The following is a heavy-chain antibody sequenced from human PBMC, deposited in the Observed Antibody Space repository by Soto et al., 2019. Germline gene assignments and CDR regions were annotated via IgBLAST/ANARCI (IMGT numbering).Heavy chain of an antibody. CDR2: IDPSDSYT. J-gene: IGHJ6*02. V-gene: IGHV5-10-1*01. CDR3: ARDSYYTSGNYFTYHTYAMDV. CDR1: GYSFTSYW. D-gene: IGHD3-10*01. Sequence: GEALKISCKGSGYSFTSYWISWVRQMPGKGLEWMGRIDPSDSYTDYSPSFQGHVTISADKSISTAYLQWSSLKASDTAMYYCARDSYYTSGNYFTYHTYAMDVWGQGTTVTVSS.